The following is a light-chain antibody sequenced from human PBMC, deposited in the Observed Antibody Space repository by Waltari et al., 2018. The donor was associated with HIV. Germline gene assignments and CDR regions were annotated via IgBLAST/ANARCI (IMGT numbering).Light chain of an antibody. V-gene: IGKV1-39*01. CDR2: GAS. J-gene: IGKJ2*01. CDR3: QQSYNTVVFT. CDR1: ENIYTY. Sequence: IHLTQFPSSLSASVGDRVNITCRASENIYTYLHWYQEKPGKAPKILIHGASKLQNGVPLRFSGGGYGTEFTLTIDNLRPEDFATYFCQQSYNTVVFTFGQGT.